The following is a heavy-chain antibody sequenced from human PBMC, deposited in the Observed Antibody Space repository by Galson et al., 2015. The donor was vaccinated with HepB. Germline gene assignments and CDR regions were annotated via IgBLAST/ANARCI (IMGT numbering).Heavy chain of an antibody. V-gene: IGHV3-23*01. CDR2: ITGSGRPT. J-gene: IGHJ4*02. D-gene: IGHD2-2*02. CDR3: AKYSQDIAVVPAAIYADY. Sequence: SLRLSCAASGFTFTRYALSWVRQIPGKGLEWVSAITGSGRPTHYADSVKGRLTISRDDSKNTLYLQMNSLRAEDTAIYFCAKYSQDIAVVPAAIYADYWGQGTLVTVSS. CDR1: GFTFTRYA.